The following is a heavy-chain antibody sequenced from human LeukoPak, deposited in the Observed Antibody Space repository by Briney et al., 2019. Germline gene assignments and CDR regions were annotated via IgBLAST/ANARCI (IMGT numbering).Heavy chain of an antibody. V-gene: IGHV1-8*01. D-gene: IGHD3-10*01. CDR1: GYTFTSYD. J-gene: IGHJ4*02. CDR3: ARVRALGYYGSGSYRY. Sequence: GASVKVSCKASGYTFTSYDINWVRQATGQGLEWMGWMNPNSGNTGYAQKFQGRVTMTRNTSISTAYMELSSLRSEDTAVYYCARVRALGYYGSGSYRYWGQGTLVTVSA. CDR2: MNPNSGNT.